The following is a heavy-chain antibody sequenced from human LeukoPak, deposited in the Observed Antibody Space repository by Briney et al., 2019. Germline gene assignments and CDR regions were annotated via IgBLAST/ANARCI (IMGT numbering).Heavy chain of an antibody. Sequence: ASVKVSCKASGYTLTDYYLHWVRQAPGQGLKWMGWINPNSGATHYAQSFQARVTMTRDTSIASSYMELTGLESDDTAVYYCARAVGARRPHYFDYWGQGTLVTVSS. CDR1: GYTLTDYY. CDR2: INPNSGAT. J-gene: IGHJ4*02. D-gene: IGHD1-26*01. CDR3: ARAVGARRPHYFDY. V-gene: IGHV1-2*02.